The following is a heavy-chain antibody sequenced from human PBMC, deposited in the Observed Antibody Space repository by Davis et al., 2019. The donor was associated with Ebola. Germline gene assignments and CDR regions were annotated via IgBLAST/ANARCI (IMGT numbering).Heavy chain of an antibody. J-gene: IGHJ4*02. CDR2: IYYSGST. Sequence: PGGSLRLSCTVSGGSISSYYWSWIRQPPGKGLEWIGYIYYSGSTNYNPSLKSRVTISVDTSKNQFSLKLSSVTAADTAVYYCARSPPQSSGWFDYWGQGTLVTVSS. CDR1: GGSISSYY. D-gene: IGHD6-19*01. V-gene: IGHV4-59*01. CDR3: ARSPPQSSGWFDY.